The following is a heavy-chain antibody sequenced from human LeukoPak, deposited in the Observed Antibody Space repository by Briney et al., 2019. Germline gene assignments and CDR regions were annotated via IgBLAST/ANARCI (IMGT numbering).Heavy chain of an antibody. CDR2: IYPGDSDT. D-gene: IGHD6-6*01. CDR1: GYSFTNYW. J-gene: IGHJ4*02. V-gene: IGHV5-51*01. Sequence: GESLKISCQGSGYSFTNYWIGWVRQMPGKGLEWMGIIYPGDSDTRYSPSFQGQVTMSADKSISTAYLQWSSLKASDTAMYYCARHLSSSAPGPVGYWGQGTLVTVSS. CDR3: ARHLSSSAPGPVGY.